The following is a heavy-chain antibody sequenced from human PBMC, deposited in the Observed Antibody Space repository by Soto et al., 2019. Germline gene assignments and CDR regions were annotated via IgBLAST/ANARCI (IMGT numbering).Heavy chain of an antibody. V-gene: IGHV5-10-1*01. CDR1: GYSFTSYW. CDR2: IDPSDSYT. CDR3: ARIVGYCSSTSCPYGMDV. Sequence: GESLKISCKGSGYSFTSYWISWVRQMPGKGLEWMGRIDPSDSYTNYSPSFQGHVTISADKSISTAYLQWSSLKASDTAMYYCARIVGYCSSTSCPYGMDVWGQGTTVTV. J-gene: IGHJ6*02. D-gene: IGHD2-2*01.